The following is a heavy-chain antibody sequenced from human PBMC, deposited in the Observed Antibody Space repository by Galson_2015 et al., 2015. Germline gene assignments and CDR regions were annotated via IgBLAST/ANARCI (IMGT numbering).Heavy chain of an antibody. CDR2: ISHSGTT. V-gene: IGHV4-30-2*01. D-gene: IGHD2-15*01. Sequence: PSLTCAVSGGSFSTGGYSWSWIRQPPGKGLEWIGYISHSGTTYYNPSLKSRVTISVDRSKNQFSLKLSSVTAADTALYYCARSRGGYCSGGSCLPGYWGQGTLVTVSS. CDR1: GGSFSTGGYS. CDR3: ARSRGGYCSGGSCLPGY. J-gene: IGHJ4*02.